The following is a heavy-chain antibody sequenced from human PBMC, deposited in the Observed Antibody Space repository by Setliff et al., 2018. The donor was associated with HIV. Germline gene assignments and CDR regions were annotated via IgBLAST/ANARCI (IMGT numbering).Heavy chain of an antibody. CDR1: GGSFSGYY. Sequence: KPSETLSLTCAVYGGSFSGYYWSWIRQPPGKGLEWIGEITHSGSPNYNPSLKSRVTISLDTSKHQFSLRLISVTAADTAVYYCAKVAVTGYCSTTSCQNWFDTWGQGTLVTVSS. J-gene: IGHJ5*02. V-gene: IGHV4-34*01. CDR3: AKVAVTGYCSTTSCQNWFDT. CDR2: ITHSGSP. D-gene: IGHD2-2*01.